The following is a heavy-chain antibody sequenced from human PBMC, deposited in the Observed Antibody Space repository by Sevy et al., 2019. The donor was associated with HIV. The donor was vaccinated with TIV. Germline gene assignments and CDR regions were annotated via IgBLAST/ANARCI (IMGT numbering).Heavy chain of an antibody. CDR3: AKDGINAYDSSGFTPKAHFDY. V-gene: IGHV3-30*18. CDR1: GFTFSSYG. Sequence: GGSLRLSCAASGFTFSSYGMHWVRQAPGKGLEWVAVISYDGSNKYYADSVKGRFTISRDNSKNTLYLQMNSLRAEDTAVYYCAKDGINAYDSSGFTPKAHFDYWGQGTLVTVSS. J-gene: IGHJ4*02. CDR2: ISYDGSNK. D-gene: IGHD3-22*01.